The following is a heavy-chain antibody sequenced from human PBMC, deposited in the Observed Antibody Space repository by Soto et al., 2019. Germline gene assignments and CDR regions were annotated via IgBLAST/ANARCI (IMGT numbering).Heavy chain of an antibody. CDR3: AKDMKWGGMTTIHYFD. V-gene: IGHV3-9*01. CDR2: ISANGDNV. D-gene: IGHD4-17*01. CDR1: GFTVDDYA. Sequence: ASGFTVDDYAMHWVRQAPGKGLEWVSGISANGDNVDYADSVKGRFTVSRDNAKNSLFLQMNSLRPEDTALYYCAKDMKWGGMTTIHYFD. J-gene: IGHJ4*01.